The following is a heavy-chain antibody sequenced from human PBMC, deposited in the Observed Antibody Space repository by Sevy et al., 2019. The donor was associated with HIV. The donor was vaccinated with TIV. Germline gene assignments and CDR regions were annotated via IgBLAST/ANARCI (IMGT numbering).Heavy chain of an antibody. Sequence: LTCAASGFTFSRYWMSWVRQAPGKGLEWVANIKVDGSEKYYVDSVKGRFTISRDNAKNSLYLQMNSLRAEDTAVYYCARDCSSTRCLWGMDVWGQGTTVTVSS. CDR1: GFTFSRYW. CDR2: IKVDGSEK. J-gene: IGHJ6*02. D-gene: IGHD2-2*01. CDR3: ARDCSSTRCLWGMDV. V-gene: IGHV3-7*03.